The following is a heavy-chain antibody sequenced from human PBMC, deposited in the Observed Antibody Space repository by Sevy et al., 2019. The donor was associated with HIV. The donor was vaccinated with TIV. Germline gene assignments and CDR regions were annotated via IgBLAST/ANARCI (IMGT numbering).Heavy chain of an antibody. D-gene: IGHD2-2*02. J-gene: IGHJ3*02. CDR1: GYTFTSYD. CDR2: MNPNSGNT. V-gene: IGHV1-8*01. CDR3: ARGHCSSTSCYTFDI. Sequence: ASVKVSCKASGYTFTSYDINWVRQATGQGLEWMGWMNPNSGNTGYAQKFQGRVTMTRNTSISTAYMGLSSLRSEDTAVYYCARGHCSSTSCYTFDIWGQGTMVTVSS.